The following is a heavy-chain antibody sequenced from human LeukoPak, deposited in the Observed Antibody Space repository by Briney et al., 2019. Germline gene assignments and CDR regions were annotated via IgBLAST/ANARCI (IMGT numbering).Heavy chain of an antibody. D-gene: IGHD6-13*01. CDR2: IYYSGST. CDR3: ARRRQQLGKFDY. CDR1: GGSISSYY. J-gene: IGHJ4*02. V-gene: IGHV4-59*12. Sequence: SETLSLTCTVSGGSISSYYWSWIRQPPGKGLEWIGYIYYSGSTNYNPSLKSRVTISVDTSKNQFSLKLSSVTAADTAVYYCARRRQQLGKFDYWGQGTLVTVSS.